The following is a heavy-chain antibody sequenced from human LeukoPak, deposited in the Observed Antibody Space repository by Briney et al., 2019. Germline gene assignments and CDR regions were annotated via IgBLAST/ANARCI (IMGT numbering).Heavy chain of an antibody. J-gene: IGHJ6*04. D-gene: IGHD5-18*01. V-gene: IGHV4-34*01. Sequence: SETLSLTCAVYGGSFSGYYWSWIRQPPGKGLEWIGEINHSGSTNYNPSLKSRVTISVDTSKNQFSLKLSSVTAADTAVYYCARARRGYSYGTTPPYHYYGMDVWGKGTTVTVSS. CDR1: GGSFSGYY. CDR3: ARARRGYSYGTTPPYHYYGMDV. CDR2: INHSGST.